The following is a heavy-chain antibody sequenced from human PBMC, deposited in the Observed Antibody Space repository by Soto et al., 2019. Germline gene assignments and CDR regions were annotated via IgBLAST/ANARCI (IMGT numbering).Heavy chain of an antibody. D-gene: IGHD6-13*01. J-gene: IGHJ6*02. CDR3: AKVTKRAAAGRYEYYKYGMDV. Sequence: GGSLRLSCAAAGLAFSTYAMTWVRQAPGKGLEWASVISGSGGSSYYAASVKGRFTISRDNPKNTLFLQMNGLRAEDTAVYYCAKVTKRAAAGRYEYYKYGMDVWGQGTTVTVSS. V-gene: IGHV3-23*01. CDR2: ISGSGGSS. CDR1: GLAFSTYA.